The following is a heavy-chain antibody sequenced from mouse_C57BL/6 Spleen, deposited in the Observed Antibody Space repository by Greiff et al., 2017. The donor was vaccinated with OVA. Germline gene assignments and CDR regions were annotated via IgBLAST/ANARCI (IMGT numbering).Heavy chain of an antibody. Sequence: QVQLQQPGTELVKPGASVKLSCKASGYTFTSYWMHWVKQRPGQGLEWIGNINPSNGGTNYNEKFKSKATLTVDKSSSTAYMQLCSLTSEDSAVYYCAIFITTVVADYCDYWGQGTTLTVSS. J-gene: IGHJ2*01. CDR1: GYTFTSYW. D-gene: IGHD1-1*01. CDR3: AIFITTVVADYCDY. CDR2: INPSNGGT. V-gene: IGHV1-53*01.